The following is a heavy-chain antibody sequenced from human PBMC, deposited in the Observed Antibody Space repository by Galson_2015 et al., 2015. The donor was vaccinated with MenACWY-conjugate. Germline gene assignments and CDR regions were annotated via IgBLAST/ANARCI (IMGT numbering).Heavy chain of an antibody. CDR2: TYYRSKWYS. J-gene: IGHJ5*02. V-gene: IGHV6-1*01. CDR3: VRGYCSGATCPVGFAP. CDR1: GDSVSSDSAA. D-gene: IGHD2-15*01. Sequence: CAISGDSVSSDSAAWNWFRQSPSRGLEWLGRTYYRSKWYSEYALSVRSRIRVSPDTSNNRFSLQLNSLTLEDTAVYYCVRGYCSGATCPVGFAPGGQGTVVTVSS.